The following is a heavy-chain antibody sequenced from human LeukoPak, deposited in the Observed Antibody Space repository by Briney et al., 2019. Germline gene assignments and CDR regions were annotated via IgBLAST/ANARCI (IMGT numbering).Heavy chain of an antibody. V-gene: IGHV4-59*01. CDR3: ARDGISGSYYAEYFQY. J-gene: IGHJ1*01. D-gene: IGHD1-26*01. CDR1: GGSISSYY. Sequence: PSETLSLTRTVSGGSISSYYWSWIRQPPGKGLEWIGYIYYTGSTNYNPSLKSRVTISVDTSKNQFSLKLSSVTAADTAVYYCARDGISGSYYAEYFQYWGQGTLVTVSS. CDR2: IYYTGST.